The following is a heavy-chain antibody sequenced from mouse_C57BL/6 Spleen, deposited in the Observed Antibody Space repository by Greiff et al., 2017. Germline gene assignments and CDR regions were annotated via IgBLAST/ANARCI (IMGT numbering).Heavy chain of an antibody. Sequence: QVQLKESGPGLVAPSQSLSITCTVSGFSLTSYAISWVRQPPGKGLEWLGEIWTGGGTNSNSALKSRLRLSKDNSKSQFFLKMNSLQTDDTARYYCARNVVTTGEGYYAMDYWGQGTSVTVSS. V-gene: IGHV2-9-1*01. CDR3: ARNVVTTGEGYYAMDY. D-gene: IGHD2-2*01. J-gene: IGHJ4*01. CDR1: GFSLTSYA. CDR2: IWTGGGT.